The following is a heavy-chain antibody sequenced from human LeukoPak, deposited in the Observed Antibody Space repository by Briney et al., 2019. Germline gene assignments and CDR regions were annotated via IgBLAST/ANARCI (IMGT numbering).Heavy chain of an antibody. Sequence: SETLSLTCTVSGGSISSYYWSWSQPPPGEGVEWIGYIYATGSTNYNPSLKSRVTISVDTSKNHFSLNLRSVTAADTAVYYCARHGSVRSPLGPWGQGTLVTVSS. CDR2: IYATGST. V-gene: IGHV4-4*09. CDR1: GGSISSYY. D-gene: IGHD3-10*01. CDR3: ARHGSVRSPLGP. J-gene: IGHJ5*02.